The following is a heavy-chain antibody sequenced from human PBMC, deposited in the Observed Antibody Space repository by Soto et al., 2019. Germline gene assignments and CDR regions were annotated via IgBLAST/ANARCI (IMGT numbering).Heavy chain of an antibody. CDR2: IIPIFGTA. CDR3: ARVGDWNDAGSGX. V-gene: IGHV1-69*13. CDR1: GGTFSSYA. Sequence: ASVKVSCKASGGTFSSYAISWVRQAPGQGLEWMGGIIPIFGTANYAQKFQGRVTITADESTSTAYMELSSLRSEDTAVYYCARVGDWNDAGSGXWGQGTLVTVSS. D-gene: IGHD1-1*01. J-gene: IGHJ4*02.